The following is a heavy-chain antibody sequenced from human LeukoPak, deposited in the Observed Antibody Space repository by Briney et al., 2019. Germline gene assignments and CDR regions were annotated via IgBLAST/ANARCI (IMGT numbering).Heavy chain of an antibody. Sequence: SGTLSLTCAVYGGSFSGYYWSWIRQPPGKGLEWIGEINHSGSTNYNPSLKSRVTISVDTSKNQVSVKMSSVTAADTAVYYCAKSDGYGLIDYWGQGTLVTVSS. J-gene: IGHJ4*01. CDR1: GGSFSGYY. CDR2: INHSGST. CDR3: AKSDGYGLIDY. D-gene: IGHD2-21*02. V-gene: IGHV4-34*01.